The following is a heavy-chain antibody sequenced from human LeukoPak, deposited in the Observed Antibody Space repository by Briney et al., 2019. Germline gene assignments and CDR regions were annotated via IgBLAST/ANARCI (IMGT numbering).Heavy chain of an antibody. J-gene: IGHJ4*02. CDR1: GGSISSYY. V-gene: IGHV4-4*07. CDR2: IYTSGST. CDR3: ARGTYSSGWSTFDY. D-gene: IGHD6-19*01. Sequence: SETLSLTCTVSGGSISSYYWSWIRQPAGKGLEWIGRIYTSGSTNYNPSLKSRVTMSVDTSKNQFSLKLSSVTAADTAVCYCARGTYSSGWSTFDYWGQGTLVTVSS.